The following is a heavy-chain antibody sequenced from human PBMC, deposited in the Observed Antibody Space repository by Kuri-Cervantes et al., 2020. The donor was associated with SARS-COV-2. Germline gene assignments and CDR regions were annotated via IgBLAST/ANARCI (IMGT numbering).Heavy chain of an antibody. Sequence: GSLRLSCAVSGGSISSSNWWSWVRQPPGKGLEWIGEIYHSGSTNYNPSLKSRITISADTSKNQFSLKLSSVTAADTAVYYCARGSGYCSGGSCYPIDYWGQGTLVTVSS. D-gene: IGHD2-15*01. CDR2: IYHSGST. V-gene: IGHV4-4*02. J-gene: IGHJ4*02. CDR3: ARGSGYCSGGSCYPIDY. CDR1: GGSISSSNW.